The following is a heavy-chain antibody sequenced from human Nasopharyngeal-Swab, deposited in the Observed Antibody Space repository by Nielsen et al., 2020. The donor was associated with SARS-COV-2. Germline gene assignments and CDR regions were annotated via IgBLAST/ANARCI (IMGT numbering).Heavy chain of an antibody. CDR3: ARGHGSSWYFDY. V-gene: IGHV4-59*13. Sequence: GSLRLSCTVSGGSISSYYWSWIRQPPGKGLEWIGYIYYSGSTNYNPSLKSRVTISVDTSKNQFSLKLSSVTAADTAVYYCARGHGSSWYFDYWGQGTLVTVSS. D-gene: IGHD6-13*01. CDR1: GGSISSYY. CDR2: IYYSGST. J-gene: IGHJ4*02.